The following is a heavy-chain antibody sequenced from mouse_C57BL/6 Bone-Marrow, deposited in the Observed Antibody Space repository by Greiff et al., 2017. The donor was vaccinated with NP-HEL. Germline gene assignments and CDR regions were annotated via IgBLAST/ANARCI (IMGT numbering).Heavy chain of an antibody. J-gene: IGHJ2*01. Sequence: EVQVVESGGGLVKPGGSLKLSCAASGFTFSDYGMHWVRQAPEKGLEWVAYISSGSSTIYYADTVKGRFTISRDNAKNTLFLQMTSLRSEDTAMYYCARHGYDVGDYWGQGTTLTVSS. D-gene: IGHD2-2*01. CDR1: GFTFSDYG. CDR2: ISSGSSTI. V-gene: IGHV5-17*01. CDR3: ARHGYDVGDY.